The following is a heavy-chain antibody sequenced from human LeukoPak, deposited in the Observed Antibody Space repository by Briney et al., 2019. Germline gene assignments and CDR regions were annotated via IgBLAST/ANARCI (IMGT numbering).Heavy chain of an antibody. Sequence: SETLSLTCTVSGGSISSSSYYWGWIRQPPGKGLEWIGSIYYSGSTYYNPSLKSRVTISVDTSKNQFSLKLSSVTAADTAVYYCARQVDFWSGQTYIPEPYYFDYWGQGTLVTVSS. V-gene: IGHV4-39*07. CDR3: ARQVDFWSGQTYIPEPYYFDY. CDR1: GGSISSSSYY. CDR2: IYYSGST. J-gene: IGHJ4*02. D-gene: IGHD3-3*01.